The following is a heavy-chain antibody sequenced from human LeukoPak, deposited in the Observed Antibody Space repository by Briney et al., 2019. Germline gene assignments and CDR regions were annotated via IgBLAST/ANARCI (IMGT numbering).Heavy chain of an antibody. Sequence: SETLSLTCIVSGGSISIYYWSWIRQSPGKGLEWIGYIHYSGTINYNPSLNSRVTISLDTSRDQFSLTVRSVTAAHTAVYYCARGERMGLDYWGQGALVTVSS. CDR2: IHYSGTI. V-gene: IGHV4-59*01. D-gene: IGHD1-26*01. CDR1: GGSISIYY. J-gene: IGHJ4*02. CDR3: ARGERMGLDY.